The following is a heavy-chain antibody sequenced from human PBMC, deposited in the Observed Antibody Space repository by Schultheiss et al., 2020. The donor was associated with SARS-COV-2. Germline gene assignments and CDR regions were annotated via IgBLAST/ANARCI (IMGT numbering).Heavy chain of an antibody. J-gene: IGHJ3*02. CDR1: GFTFSSYE. CDR3: ARDWAYDYVWGSYRRHDAXXX. CDR2: ISGSGGST. V-gene: IGHV3-48*03. Sequence: GESLKISCAASGFTFSSYEMNWVRQAPGKGLEWVSAISGSGGSTYYADSVKGRFTISRDNAKNSLYLQMNSLRAEDTAVYYCARDWAYDYVWGSYRRHDAXXXXG. D-gene: IGHD3-16*02.